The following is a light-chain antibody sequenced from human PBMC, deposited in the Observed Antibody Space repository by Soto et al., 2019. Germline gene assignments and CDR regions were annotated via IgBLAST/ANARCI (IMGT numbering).Light chain of an antibody. CDR2: GAS. CDR3: QQYCSSGT. CDR1: QSVSSY. J-gene: IGKJ1*01. Sequence: EIVLTQSPATLSLSPGERATLSCRASQSVSSYLAWYQQKPGQAPRLLIYGASNRATGIPARFSGSGSGTDFTLTISSLEPEDFAVYYCQQYCSSGTFGQGNKVDIK. V-gene: IGKV3-11*01.